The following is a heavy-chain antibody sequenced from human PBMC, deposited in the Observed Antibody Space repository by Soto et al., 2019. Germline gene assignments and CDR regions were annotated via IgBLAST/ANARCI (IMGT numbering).Heavy chain of an antibody. CDR2: INTYNGNT. Sequence: ASVKVSCKASGYTFTSYGISWVRQAPGQGLEWMGWINTYNGNTNYAQKLQGRVTMTTDTSTSTASMELRSLRSDDTAVYYCARDGNSYGFLDYWGQGTLVTVSS. CDR1: GYTFTSYG. J-gene: IGHJ4*02. D-gene: IGHD5-18*01. V-gene: IGHV1-18*01. CDR3: ARDGNSYGFLDY.